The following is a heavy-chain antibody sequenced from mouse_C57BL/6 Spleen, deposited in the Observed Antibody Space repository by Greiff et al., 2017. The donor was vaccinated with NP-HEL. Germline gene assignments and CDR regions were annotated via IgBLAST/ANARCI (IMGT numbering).Heavy chain of an antibody. CDR1: GYTFTDYY. V-gene: IGHV1-84*01. Sequence: QVQLKESGPELVKPGASVKISCKASGYTFTDYYINWVKQRPGQGLEWIGWIYPRSGNTKYNEKFKGKATLTVDTSSSTAYMQLSSLTSEDSAVYFCASFVYYYGSLAYWGQGTLVTVSA. CDR3: ASFVYYYGSLAY. J-gene: IGHJ3*01. CDR2: IYPRSGNT. D-gene: IGHD1-1*01.